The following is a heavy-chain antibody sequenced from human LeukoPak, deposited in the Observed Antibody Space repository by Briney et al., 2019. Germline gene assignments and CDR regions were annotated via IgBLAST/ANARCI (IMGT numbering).Heavy chain of an antibody. V-gene: IGHV1-18*04. CDR1: GYTFTGYY. D-gene: IGHD4-17*01. CDR3: ARVTVTGGNWFDP. J-gene: IGHJ5*02. Sequence: ASVKVSCKASGYTFTGYYMHWVRQAPGQGLEWMGWISAYNGNTNYAQKLQGRVTMTTDTSTSTAYMELRSLRSDDTAVYYCARVTVTGGNWFDPWGQGTLVTVSS. CDR2: ISAYNGNT.